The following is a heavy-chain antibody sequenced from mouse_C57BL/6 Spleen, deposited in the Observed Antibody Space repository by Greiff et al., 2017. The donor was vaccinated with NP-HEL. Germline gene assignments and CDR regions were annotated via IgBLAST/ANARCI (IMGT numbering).Heavy chain of an antibody. D-gene: IGHD2-12*01. CDR1: GYTFTSYC. CDR2: FDPSDSYT. Sequence: HVQLQQPGAELVMPWASVKLSCKASGYTFTSYCLQWLKRRSGRGLLWIGEFDPSDSYTNYNQKFKGKSTLTVDKSSSTAYMQLSSLTYEDSAVYYCARNDGGAWFAYWGQGTLVTVSA. V-gene: IGHV1-69*01. J-gene: IGHJ3*01. CDR3: ARNDGGAWFAY.